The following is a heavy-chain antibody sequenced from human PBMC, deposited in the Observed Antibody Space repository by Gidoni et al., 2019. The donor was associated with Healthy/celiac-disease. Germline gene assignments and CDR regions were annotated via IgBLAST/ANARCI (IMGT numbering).Heavy chain of an antibody. CDR2: IYHSGST. CDR3: ARDYCTTCPTVARGWYFDL. J-gene: IGHJ2*01. Sequence: QVQLQESGPGLVKPSGTLSLTCAVSGGSISSSHLWSWVRQPPGKGLEWIGEIYHSGSTNYNPSLKSRVTISVDKSKIQFSLKLSSVTAADTAVYYCARDYCTTCPTVARGWYFDLWGRGTLVTVSS. CDR1: GGSISSSHL. V-gene: IGHV4-4*02. D-gene: IGHD4-17*01.